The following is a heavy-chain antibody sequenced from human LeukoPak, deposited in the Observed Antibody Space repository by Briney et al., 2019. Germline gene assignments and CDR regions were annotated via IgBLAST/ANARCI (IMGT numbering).Heavy chain of an antibody. CDR2: IYSGGSI. V-gene: IGHV3-53*01. Sequence: GGSLRLSCAASGFTVSSNYMSWVRQTPGRGLEWVSVIYSGGSIYYADSVRGRFTISRDNSKNTLYLEMNSLRAEDTAVYFCAREGPGIPSRSTTFDYWGQGTLVTVSS. D-gene: IGHD3-16*02. CDR1: GFTVSSNY. J-gene: IGHJ4*02. CDR3: AREGPGIPSRSTTFDY.